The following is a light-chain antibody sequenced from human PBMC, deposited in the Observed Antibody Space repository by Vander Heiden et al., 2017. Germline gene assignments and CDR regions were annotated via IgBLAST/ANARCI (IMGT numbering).Light chain of an antibody. J-gene: IGKJ3*01. CDR1: QGISSY. Sequence: AIRLTPSPSSFSASTGARVTITCRASQGISSYLACYQQQPGTAPKLLIYAASTLQSGAQSRCSGSGSGTDFTLTISCLQSEDFATYYCQQYYSYPVTFGPGTKVDIK. CDR2: AAS. CDR3: QQYYSYPVT. V-gene: IGKV1-8*01.